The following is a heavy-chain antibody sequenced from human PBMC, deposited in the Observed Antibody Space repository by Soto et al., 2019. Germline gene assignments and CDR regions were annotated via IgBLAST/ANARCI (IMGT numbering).Heavy chain of an antibody. CDR2: INPESTTL. D-gene: IGHD6-13*01. Sequence: GGSLRLSCTASEITLNIYWMHWIRQAPGKGLVWVSRINPESTTLTYADSVKGRFTISRDNAKNSLYLQMNSLRAEDTAVYYCARDVWSSSWYTPSDYWGQGTLVTVSS. CDR1: EITLNIYW. J-gene: IGHJ4*02. CDR3: ARDVWSSSWYTPSDY. V-gene: IGHV3-74*01.